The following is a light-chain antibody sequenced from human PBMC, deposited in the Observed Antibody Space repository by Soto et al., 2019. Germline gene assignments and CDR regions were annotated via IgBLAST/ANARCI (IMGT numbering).Light chain of an antibody. J-gene: IGKJ5*01. CDR1: QSVSSN. CDR3: QQYNNWPSIT. V-gene: IGKV3-15*01. CDR2: GAS. Sequence: ESVMTESPGTLCVSPGERATLSCRASQSVSSNLAWYQQKPGQAPRLLIYGASTRATGIPARFSGSGSGTEFTLTISSLQSEDFAVYYCQQYNNWPSITFGQGTRLEI.